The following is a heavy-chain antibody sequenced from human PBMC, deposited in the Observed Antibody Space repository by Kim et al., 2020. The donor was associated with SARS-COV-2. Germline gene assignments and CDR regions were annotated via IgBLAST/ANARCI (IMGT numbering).Heavy chain of an antibody. CDR1: GYTFTSYY. CDR3: ARDLIRFGELLGGMDV. Sequence: ASVKVSCKASGYTFTSYYMHWVRQAPGQGLEWMGIINPSGGSTSYAQKFQGRVTMTRDTSTSTVYMELSSLRSEDTAVYYCARDLIRFGELLGGMDVWGQGTTVTVSS. V-gene: IGHV1-46*01. D-gene: IGHD3-10*01. J-gene: IGHJ6*02. CDR2: INPSGGST.